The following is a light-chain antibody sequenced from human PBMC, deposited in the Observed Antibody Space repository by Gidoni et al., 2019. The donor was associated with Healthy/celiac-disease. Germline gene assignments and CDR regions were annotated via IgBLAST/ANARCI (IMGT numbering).Light chain of an antibody. CDR1: QSISSY. J-gene: IGKJ5*01. Sequence: DIQMTQSPSSLSASVGDRVTITYRASQSISSYLNWYQQKPGKAPKLLIYAASSLQSGVPSRFSGSGSGTDFTLTISSLQPEDFATYYCQQSYSTPPITFXQXTRLEIK. CDR2: AAS. V-gene: IGKV1-39*01. CDR3: QQSYSTPPIT.